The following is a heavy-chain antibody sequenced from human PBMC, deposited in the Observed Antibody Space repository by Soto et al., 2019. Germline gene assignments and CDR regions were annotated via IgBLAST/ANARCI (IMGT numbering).Heavy chain of an antibody. V-gene: IGHV3-74*01. CDR3: ARVYKPAFDYYYYGMDV. CDR1: GFTFSSYW. J-gene: IGHJ6*02. D-gene: IGHD1-20*01. Sequence: GGSLRLSCAASGFTFSSYWMHWVRQAPGKGLVWVSRINSDGSSTSYADSVKGRFTISRDSAKNTLYLQMNSLRAEDTAVYYCARVYKPAFDYYYYGMDVWGQGTTVTVSS. CDR2: INSDGSST.